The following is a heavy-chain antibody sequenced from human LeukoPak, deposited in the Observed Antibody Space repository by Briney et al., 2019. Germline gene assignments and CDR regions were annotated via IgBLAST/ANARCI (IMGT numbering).Heavy chain of an antibody. D-gene: IGHD5-12*01. CDR3: AKADGYMPDY. CDR1: GFTFSHYG. V-gene: IGHV3-33*06. J-gene: IGHJ4*02. Sequence: GSSLRLSCAASGFTFSHYGMHWVRQAPGKGLDWVAIIWYDGGIKYYADSVKGRFTISKDNSENMLYLQMNSLRAEDTGVYYCAKADGYMPDYWGRGTLVTVSS. CDR2: IWYDGGIK.